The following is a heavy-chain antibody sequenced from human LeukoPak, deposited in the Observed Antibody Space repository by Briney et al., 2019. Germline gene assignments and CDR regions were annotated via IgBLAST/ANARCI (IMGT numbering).Heavy chain of an antibody. V-gene: IGHV3-23*01. Sequence: GGSLRLSCAASGFTFSTYVMTWVRQAPGKGLEWVTDISGSGGPTFYADSVKGRITMSRDNYKSTLFLQMNSLRAEDRAVYYCGRIASGTNIDYWGQGTLLTVSS. D-gene: IGHD1-26*01. CDR2: ISGSGGPT. J-gene: IGHJ4*02. CDR3: GRIASGTNIDY. CDR1: GFTFSTYV.